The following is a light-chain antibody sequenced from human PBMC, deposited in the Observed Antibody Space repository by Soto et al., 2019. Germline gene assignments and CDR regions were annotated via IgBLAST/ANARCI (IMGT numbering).Light chain of an antibody. CDR2: GAS. Sequence: EIVLTQSPSSLSLSPGERATLSCGASQSVDSYLVWYQQKPGQAPRLLIFGASNRATGIPARFSGSGSGTDFTLTINSLEPDDFAVYYCQQRDSWPITFGQGTRLENK. J-gene: IGKJ5*01. CDR3: QQRDSWPIT. CDR1: QSVDSY. V-gene: IGKV3-11*01.